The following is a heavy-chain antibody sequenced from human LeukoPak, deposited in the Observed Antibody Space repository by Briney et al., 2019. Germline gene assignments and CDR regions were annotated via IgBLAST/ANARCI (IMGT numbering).Heavy chain of an antibody. CDR1: GGTFSSYA. CDR2: IIPIFGTA. CDR3: ARGGYSYDFDY. J-gene: IGHJ4*02. Sequence: GASVKVSCKASGGTFSSYAISWVRQAPGQGLEWMGGIIPIFGTANYAQKFQGRVAITADESTSTAYMELSSLRSEDTAVYYCARGGYSYDFDYWGQGTLVTVSS. V-gene: IGHV1-69*13. D-gene: IGHD5-18*01.